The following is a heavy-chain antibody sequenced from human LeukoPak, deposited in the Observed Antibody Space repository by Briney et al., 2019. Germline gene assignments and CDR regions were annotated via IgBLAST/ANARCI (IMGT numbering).Heavy chain of an antibody. D-gene: IGHD6-6*01. J-gene: IGHJ4*02. Sequence: PPETPSLTCTVSGGSISSSSYYWGWIRQPPGKGLEWIGRIYYIGSTYYNPSLKSRVTISVDTSKNQFSLKLSSVTAADTAVYYCARHKVDKYSSSSRDFDYWGQGPGIPVSA. V-gene: IGHV4-39*01. CDR2: IYYIGST. CDR3: ARHKVDKYSSSSRDFDY. CDR1: GGSISSSSYY.